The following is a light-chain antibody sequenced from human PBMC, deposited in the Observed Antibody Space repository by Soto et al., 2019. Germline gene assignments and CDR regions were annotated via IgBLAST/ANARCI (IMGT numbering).Light chain of an antibody. CDR2: DVS. Sequence: QSALTQPASVSGSPGQSITICCTGTSSDVGGYNYVSWYQQHPGKAPKLMIYDVSNRPSGVSNRFSGSKSGNTASLTISGFQAEDEADYYSSSYTSSSTLLYVFGTGTKVTVL. J-gene: IGLJ1*01. CDR1: SSDVGGYNY. V-gene: IGLV2-14*01. CDR3: SSYTSSSTLLYV.